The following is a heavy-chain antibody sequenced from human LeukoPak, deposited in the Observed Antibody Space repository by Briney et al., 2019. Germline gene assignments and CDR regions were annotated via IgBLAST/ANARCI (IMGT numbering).Heavy chain of an antibody. J-gene: IGHJ3*02. V-gene: IGHV1-58*02. CDR1: GFTFTSSA. CDR2: IVVGSGNT. Sequence: GASVKVSCKASGFTFTSSAMQRVRQARGQRLEWIGWIVVGSGNTNYAQKFQERVTITRDMSTSTAYMELSSLRSEDTAVYYCAAASIGELYDAFDIWGQGTMVTVSS. D-gene: IGHD3-10*01. CDR3: AAASIGELYDAFDI.